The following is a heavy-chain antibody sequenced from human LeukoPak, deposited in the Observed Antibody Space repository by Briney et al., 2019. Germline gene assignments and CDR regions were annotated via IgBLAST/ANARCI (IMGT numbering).Heavy chain of an antibody. CDR3: ARGLRLELRPYAFDI. D-gene: IGHD1-7*01. V-gene: IGHV3-48*01. J-gene: IGHJ3*02. CDR2: ISSSSSTI. Sequence: PGGSLRLSCAASGFTFSSYSMNWVRQAPGKGLEWVSYISSSSSTIYYADSVKGRFTISGDNAKNSLYLQMNSLRAEDTAVYYCARGLRLELRPYAFDIWGQGTMVTVSS. CDR1: GFTFSSYS.